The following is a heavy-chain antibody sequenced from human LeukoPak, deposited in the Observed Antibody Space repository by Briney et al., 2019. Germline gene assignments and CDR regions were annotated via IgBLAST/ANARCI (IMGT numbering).Heavy chain of an antibody. V-gene: IGHV3-23*01. CDR2: ISGSGGST. CDR1: GFTFSSYA. Sequence: PGGSLSLSCAASGFTFSSYAMSWVRQAPGKGLEWVSAISGSGGSTYYADSVKGRFTISRDNSKNTLYLQMNSLRAEDTAVYYCAKCLYCSGGRCYGVVAFDIWGQGTMVTVSS. CDR3: AKCLYCSGGRCYGVVAFDI. J-gene: IGHJ3*02. D-gene: IGHD2-15*01.